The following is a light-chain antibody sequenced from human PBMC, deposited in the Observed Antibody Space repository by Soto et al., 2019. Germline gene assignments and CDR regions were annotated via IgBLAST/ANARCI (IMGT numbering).Light chain of an antibody. Sequence: ESVLTQSPGTLSLSPGERATLSCRASQSVSNNYLAWYQQKPGQAPKLLIYGASSRATGIPDRVSGSGSGTDFTLTISRLEPEDFAVYYCQQYGSSPPITFGHGTRLEIK. J-gene: IGKJ5*01. CDR1: QSVSNNY. V-gene: IGKV3-20*01. CDR3: QQYGSSPPIT. CDR2: GAS.